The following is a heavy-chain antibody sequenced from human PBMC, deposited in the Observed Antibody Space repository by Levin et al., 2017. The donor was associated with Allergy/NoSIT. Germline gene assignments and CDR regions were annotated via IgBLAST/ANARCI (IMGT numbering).Heavy chain of an antibody. Sequence: SQTLSLTCTVSGGSIRSYYWSWIRPPAGKGLEWIGRIYTSGSTNYNPSLKSRVTMSVDTSKNQFSLKLSSVTAADTAVYYCARSRYYYDSSGYYLYYFDYWGQGTLVTVSS. CDR3: ARSRYYYDSSGYYLYYFDY. J-gene: IGHJ4*02. CDR2: IYTSGST. D-gene: IGHD3-22*01. V-gene: IGHV4-4*07. CDR1: GGSIRSYY.